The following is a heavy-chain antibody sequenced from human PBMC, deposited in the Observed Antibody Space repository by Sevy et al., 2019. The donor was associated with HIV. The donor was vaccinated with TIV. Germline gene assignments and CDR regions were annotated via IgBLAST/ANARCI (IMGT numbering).Heavy chain of an antibody. Sequence: ASVKVSCKVSGYTLTKLSMHWVRQAPGKGLVWMGGFDPEDGETIYAQKFQGRVTMTEDTSTDTAYMELSSLRSEDTAVYYCATPKYVGYDYESLDIWGQGTMVTVSS. V-gene: IGHV1-24*01. CDR1: GYTLTKLS. CDR2: FDPEDGET. J-gene: IGHJ3*02. CDR3: ATPKYVGYDYESLDI. D-gene: IGHD5-12*01.